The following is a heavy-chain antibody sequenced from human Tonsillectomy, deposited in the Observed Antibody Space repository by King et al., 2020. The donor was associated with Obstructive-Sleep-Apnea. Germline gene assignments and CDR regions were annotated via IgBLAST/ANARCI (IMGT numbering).Heavy chain of an antibody. CDR3: ARAAIAWDSGWYFDY. Sequence: QVQLVESGGGVVQPGRSLRLSCAASGFSFNRYAMDWVRQAPGKGLEWVAVISYDGNNKYYADSVKGRFTISRDNSTNTLYLQINSLRAEDTAVYYFARAAIAWDSGWYFDYWGQGTLVIVSS. CDR2: ISYDGNNK. J-gene: IGHJ4*02. CDR1: GFSFNRYA. V-gene: IGHV3-30*04. D-gene: IGHD6-19*01.